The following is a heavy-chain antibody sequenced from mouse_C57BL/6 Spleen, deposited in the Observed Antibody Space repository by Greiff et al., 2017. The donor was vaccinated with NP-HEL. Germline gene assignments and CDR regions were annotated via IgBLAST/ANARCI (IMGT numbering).Heavy chain of an antibody. CDR1: GYTFTSYW. CDR2: IYPGSGST. V-gene: IGHV1-55*01. J-gene: IGHJ1*03. D-gene: IGHD2-3*01. Sequence: QVQLQQSGAELVKPGASVKMSCKASGYTFTSYWITWVKQRPGQGLEWIGDIYPGSGSTNYNEKFKSKATLTVDTSSSTAYMQLSSLTSEDSAVYYCAKDDGYHFDVWGTGTTVTVSS. CDR3: AKDDGYHFDV.